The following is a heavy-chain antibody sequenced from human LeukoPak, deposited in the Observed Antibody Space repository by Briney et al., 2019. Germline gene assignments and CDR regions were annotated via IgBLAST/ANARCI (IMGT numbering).Heavy chain of an antibody. CDR1: GYTFTDSD. V-gene: IGHV1-8*03. CDR2: MDPNSGKT. CDR3: ATLHGYDALDI. Sequence: ASVKVSCKASGYTFTDSDIHWVRQAPGQGLEWLGWMDPNSGKTGHAQKVQGRVTLSRNTSISTAYMEMSSLRSDDTAVYYCATLHGYDALDIWGQGTMVTVSS. D-gene: IGHD2-15*01. J-gene: IGHJ3*02.